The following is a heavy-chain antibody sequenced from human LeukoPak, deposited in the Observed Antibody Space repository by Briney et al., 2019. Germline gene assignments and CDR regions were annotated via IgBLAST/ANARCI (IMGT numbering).Heavy chain of an antibody. D-gene: IGHD2-15*01. CDR3: AVAREVRYFDY. J-gene: IGHJ4*02. Sequence: ASVKVSCKASGYTFTGYYMHWVRQAPGQGLEWMGWINPNSGGTNYAQKYQGRVTMTRDTSISTAYMERSRLRSDVTAVYYCAVAREVRYFDYWGQGTRVTVSS. V-gene: IGHV1-2*02. CDR1: GYTFTGYY. CDR2: INPNSGGT.